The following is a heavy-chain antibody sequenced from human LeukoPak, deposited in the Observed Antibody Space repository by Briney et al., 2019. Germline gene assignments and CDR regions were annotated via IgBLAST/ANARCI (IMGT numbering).Heavy chain of an antibody. CDR3: AKPAAPYDILTGYSH. CDR2: ISGRGGST. Sequence: GGSLRLSCAASGFTFSSYAMSWVRQAPGKGLEWVSAISGRGGSTYYADSVKGRFTISRDNSKNTLYLQMNSLRAEDTAVYYCAKPAAPYDILTGYSHWGQGTLVTVSS. CDR1: GFTFSSYA. J-gene: IGHJ4*02. D-gene: IGHD3-9*01. V-gene: IGHV3-23*01.